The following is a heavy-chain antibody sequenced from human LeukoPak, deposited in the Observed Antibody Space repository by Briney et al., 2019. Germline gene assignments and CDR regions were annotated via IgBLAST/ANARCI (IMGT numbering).Heavy chain of an antibody. V-gene: IGHV3-23*01. D-gene: IGHD3-10*01. CDR3: ARGDGSGSTNWFDP. Sequence: GGSLSLSRAAAGFTFSSYGMSWVRQAPGKGLEWVSAISGSGGSTYYADSVKGRFTISRDNSKNTLYLQMNSLRAEDTAVYYCARGDGSGSTNWFDPWGQGTLVTVSS. J-gene: IGHJ5*02. CDR2: ISGSGGST. CDR1: GFTFSSYG.